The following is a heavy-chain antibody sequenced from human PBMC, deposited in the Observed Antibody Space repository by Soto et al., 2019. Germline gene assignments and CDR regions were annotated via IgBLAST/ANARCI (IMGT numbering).Heavy chain of an antibody. J-gene: IGHJ4*02. V-gene: IGHV3-23*01. D-gene: IGHD3-22*01. CDR2: ISGGGDST. Sequence: EVQFLESGGNLVPPGGSLRLSCAASGVTFRNYAMSWVRQAPGKGLEWVSSISGGGDSTYYADSVKGRFTISSDNSQNPLYLQMNTLSAEDTAVYYCAGRDGRWLPYCSDYGGQGNMVTVSS. CDR3: AGRDGRWLPYCSDY. CDR1: GVTFRNYA.